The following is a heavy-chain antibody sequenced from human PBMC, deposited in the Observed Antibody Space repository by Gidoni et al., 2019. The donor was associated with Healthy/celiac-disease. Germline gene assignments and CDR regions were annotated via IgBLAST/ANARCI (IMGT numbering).Heavy chain of an antibody. CDR1: GFTFSNAW. CDR2: IKSKTDGGTT. Sequence: EVQLVESGGGLVKPGGSLRLSCAASGFTFSNAWMNWVRQAPGKGLEWVGRIKSKTDGGTTDYAAPVKGRFTISRDDSKNTLYLQMNSLKTEDTAVYYCTTDPQQLEDYDYVWGSYRFDYWGQGTLVTVSS. V-gene: IGHV3-15*07. CDR3: TTDPQQLEDYDYVWGSYRFDY. D-gene: IGHD3-16*02. J-gene: IGHJ4*02.